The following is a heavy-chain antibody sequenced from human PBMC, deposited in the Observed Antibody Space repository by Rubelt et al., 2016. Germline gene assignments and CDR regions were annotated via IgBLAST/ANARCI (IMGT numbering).Heavy chain of an antibody. Sequence: EVQLVESGGGLVQPGGSLRLSCAASGFTFSSYWMTWVRQAPGKGLEWVANIKQDGREKYDSVEGRFTISRDNAKNSLYLQMNTRRAGDTAVDYGARGVDGYDLYGDYSRLYFDHWGQGTLVTVSS. D-gene: IGHD4-17*01. V-gene: IGHV3-7*01. CDR2: IKQDGREK. J-gene: IGHJ4*02. CDR1: GFTFSSYW. CDR3: ARGVDGYDLYGDYSRLYFDH.